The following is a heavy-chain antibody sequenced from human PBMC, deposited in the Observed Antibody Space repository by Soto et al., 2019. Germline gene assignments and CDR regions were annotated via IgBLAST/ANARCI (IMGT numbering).Heavy chain of an antibody. CDR2: INPYSGNT. Sequence: QIPLVQSGPEVRKPGASVKLSCKTSGYTFITYGLTWVRQAPGAGLEWMGWINPYSGNTAFAEKFQDRITVTTDTSTATAYMELEDLDSDDTAVYYCAKNAVSGDYASHLDYWGQGTLVAVST. D-gene: IGHD4-17*01. V-gene: IGHV1-18*01. J-gene: IGHJ4*02. CDR1: GYTFITYG. CDR3: AKNAVSGDYASHLDY.